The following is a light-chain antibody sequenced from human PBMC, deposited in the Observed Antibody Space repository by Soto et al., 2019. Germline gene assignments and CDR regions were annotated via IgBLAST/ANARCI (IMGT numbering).Light chain of an antibody. CDR1: QSVSND. CDR3: QQRTNWPLT. J-gene: IGKJ4*01. Sequence: EIVLTQSPVTLSLSPGERATLSCRASQSVSNDLAWYQQQPGQAPRLLIYDASKRATDIPARFSGSGSGTDFTLTISSLEPEDFAVYYCQQRTNWPLTFGGGTKVEIK. V-gene: IGKV3-11*01. CDR2: DAS.